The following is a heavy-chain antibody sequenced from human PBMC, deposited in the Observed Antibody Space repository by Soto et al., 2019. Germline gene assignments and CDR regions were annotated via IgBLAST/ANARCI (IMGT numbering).Heavy chain of an antibody. CDR2: IYWDDDK. D-gene: IGHD3-9*01. Sequence: QITLKESGPTLVKPTQTLTLTCTFSGFSLSTSGVGVGWIRQPPGKALEWLALIYWDDDKRYSPSLKSRLTITKDTSKNQVVLTMTNMDPVDTATYYCAHSRTEYYDILTGYYRGSDAFDYWGQGTLVTVSS. V-gene: IGHV2-5*02. CDR1: GFSLSTSGVG. CDR3: AHSRTEYYDILTGYYRGSDAFDY. J-gene: IGHJ4*02.